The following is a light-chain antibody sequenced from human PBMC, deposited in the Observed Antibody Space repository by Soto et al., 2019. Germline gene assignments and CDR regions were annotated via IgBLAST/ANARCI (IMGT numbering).Light chain of an antibody. CDR2: GAS. V-gene: IGKV3-20*01. CDR1: ESVSDNY. Sequence: EIVLTQSPGTLSLSPGERATLSCRASESVSDNYLAWYQQRSGQAPRLVIYGASSRASAVTDRFSGSGCGADFTLAISRLEPEDFGVDYCQQYGSSPLTFGGGTKVEIK. J-gene: IGKJ4*01. CDR3: QQYGSSPLT.